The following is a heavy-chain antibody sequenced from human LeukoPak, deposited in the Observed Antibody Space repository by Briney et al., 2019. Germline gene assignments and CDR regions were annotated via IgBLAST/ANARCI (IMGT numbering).Heavy chain of an antibody. CDR1: GCTFSSYS. CDR3: ARDAGLPNWFDP. D-gene: IGHD5-12*01. CDR2: ISSSSSTI. V-gene: IGHV3-48*01. Sequence: GGSLRLFCAASGCTFSSYSMNWVRQAPGKGLEWVSYISSSSSTIYYADSVKGRFTISRDNAKNSLYLQMNSLRAEDTAVYYCARDAGLPNWFDPWGQGTLVTVSS. J-gene: IGHJ5*02.